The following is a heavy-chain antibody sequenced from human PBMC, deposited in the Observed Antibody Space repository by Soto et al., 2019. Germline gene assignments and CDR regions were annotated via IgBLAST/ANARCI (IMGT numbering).Heavy chain of an antibody. CDR1: GDTFNSYV. V-gene: IGHV1-69*01. J-gene: IGHJ4*02. CDR3: TRSYGYNFGGSLDN. Sequence: QVQLVQSGPEVKKPGSSVKVSCKASGDTFNSYVITWVRQAPGQGLEWLGGIITAFGTTSYAQNFQDRLTITAGEAPTTDHMELSSLTSDDTAMYYCTRSYGYNFGGSLDNWGQGTLVTVSS. CDR2: IITAFGTT. D-gene: IGHD5-18*01.